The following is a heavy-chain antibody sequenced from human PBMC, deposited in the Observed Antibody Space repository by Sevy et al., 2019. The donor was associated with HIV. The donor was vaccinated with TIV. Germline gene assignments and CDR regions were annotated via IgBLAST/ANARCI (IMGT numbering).Heavy chain of an antibody. CDR3: ARGYSSTYYGSVDY. Sequence: ASVKVSCKASSYTFSKYGITWVRQAPGQGLEWVGWISGFNGNTKYAQKFQGRVTVTTDTSTTTVYMELRSLRSDDTAVYYCARGYSSTYYGSVDYWGQGTLVTVSS. CDR1: SYTFSKYG. J-gene: IGHJ4*02. V-gene: IGHV1-18*01. D-gene: IGHD6-13*01. CDR2: ISGFNGNT.